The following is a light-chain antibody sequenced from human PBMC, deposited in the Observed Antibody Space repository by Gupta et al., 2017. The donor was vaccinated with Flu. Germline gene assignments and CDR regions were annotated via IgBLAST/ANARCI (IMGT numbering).Light chain of an antibody. CDR1: SSDVGGYNY. CDR2: EVS. Sequence: QFALTQSDYVSGSSGQSITMSCTGTSSDVGGYNYVSWYQQHPSKAPKLMIYEVSNRPSGGSNRFSGSKSGNTASLTIAGLQAEDEADYYCSSYTSSSTLVFGGGTKLTVL. V-gene: IGLV2-14*01. CDR3: SSYTSSSTLV. J-gene: IGLJ2*01.